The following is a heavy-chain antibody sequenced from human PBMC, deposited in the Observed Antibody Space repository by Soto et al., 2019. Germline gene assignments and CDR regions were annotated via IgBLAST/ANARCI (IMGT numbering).Heavy chain of an antibody. CDR1: GYTYTRYG. V-gene: IGHV1-18*01. D-gene: IGHD6-6*01. CDR2: ISAYNGNT. Sequence: ASVKVSCQTSGYTYTRYGISWVRQAPGQGLEWMGWISAYNGNTNYAQKLQGRVTMTTDTSTSTAYMELRSLRSDDTAVYYCARVWQLEFFDYWGQGTLVTVSS. CDR3: ARVWQLEFFDY. J-gene: IGHJ4*02.